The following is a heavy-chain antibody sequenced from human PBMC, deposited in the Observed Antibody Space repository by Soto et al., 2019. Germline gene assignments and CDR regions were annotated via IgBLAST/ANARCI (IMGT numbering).Heavy chain of an antibody. V-gene: IGHV1-18*04. Sequence: ASVKVSCKASGYTFTSYGISWVRQAPGQGLEWMGWISAYNGNTNYAQKLQGRVTMTTDTSTSTAYMELRSLRSDDTAVYYCARVLMRKYCSGGSCYKNWFDTWGQGTLVTVSS. D-gene: IGHD2-15*01. CDR3: ARVLMRKYCSGGSCYKNWFDT. CDR1: GYTFTSYG. J-gene: IGHJ5*02. CDR2: ISAYNGNT.